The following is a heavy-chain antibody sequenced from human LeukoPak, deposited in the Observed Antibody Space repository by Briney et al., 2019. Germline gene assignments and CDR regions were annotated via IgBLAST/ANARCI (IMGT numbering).Heavy chain of an antibody. CDR1: AFTFSDYS. V-gene: IGHV3-48*01. D-gene: IGHD1-26*01. CDR2: ISGRSSTI. CDR3: ARDRLTSGSYFFDY. Sequence: GGSLRLSCAASAFTFSDYSMNWVRQAPGKGLEWISYISGRSSTIYYADSVRGRFTISRDNAKNSMYLQMNSLRAEDTAVYYCARDRLTSGSYFFDYWGQGTPVTVSS. J-gene: IGHJ4*02.